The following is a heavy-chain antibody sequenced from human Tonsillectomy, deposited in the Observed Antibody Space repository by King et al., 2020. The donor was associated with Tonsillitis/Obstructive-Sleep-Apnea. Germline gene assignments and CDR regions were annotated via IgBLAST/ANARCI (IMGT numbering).Heavy chain of an antibody. J-gene: IGHJ4*02. CDR1: GFTLSSYA. D-gene: IGHD3-3*01. V-gene: IGHV3-23*04. CDR3: AKETTIFGVLTNFDC. CDR2: IGGSGGSR. Sequence: VQLVESGGGLVQPGGSLRLSCAASGFTLSSYAMSWVRQAPGKGLEWVSAIGGSGGSRYYADFVKGRFTISRDNSKNTLYLQMNSLTAEDAAVYYCAKETTIFGVLTNFDCWGQGTLVTVSS.